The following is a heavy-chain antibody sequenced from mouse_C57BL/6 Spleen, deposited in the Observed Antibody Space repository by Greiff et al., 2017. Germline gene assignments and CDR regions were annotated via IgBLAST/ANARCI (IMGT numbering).Heavy chain of an antibody. Sequence: QVQLQQPGAELVKPGASVKLSCKASGYTFTSYWMQWVKQRPGQGLEWIGEIDPSDSDTNYTQKFKGKATLTVDTSSSTAYMQLSSLTSEDSAVYYCARRETAQFYWGQGTTLTVSS. CDR2: IDPSDSDT. V-gene: IGHV1-50*01. CDR3: ARRETAQFY. CDR1: GYTFTSYW. D-gene: IGHD3-2*02. J-gene: IGHJ2*01.